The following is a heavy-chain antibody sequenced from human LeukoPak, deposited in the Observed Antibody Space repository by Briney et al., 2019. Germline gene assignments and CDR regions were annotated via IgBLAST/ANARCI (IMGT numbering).Heavy chain of an antibody. J-gene: IGHJ4*02. D-gene: IGHD3-3*02. CDR3: AKGVYIYGNLFDY. CDR2: IKNDGSEK. V-gene: IGHV3-7*01. CDR1: GFTFGDYA. Sequence: PGGSLRLSCTASGFTFGDYAMSWVRQAPGKALEWVASIKNDGSEKNYVDSVKGRFTISRDNAKNSLYLHMSSLTAEDTAVYYCAKGVYIYGNLFDYWGQGTLVTVSS.